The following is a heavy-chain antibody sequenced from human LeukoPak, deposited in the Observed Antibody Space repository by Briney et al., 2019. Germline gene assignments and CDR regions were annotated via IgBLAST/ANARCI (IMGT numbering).Heavy chain of an antibody. CDR1: GFTFSSYG. J-gene: IGHJ4*02. Sequence: GGSLRLSCAASGFTFSSYGMHWVRQAPGKGLEWVAVISYDGSNKYYADSVKGRFTISRDNSKNTLYLQMNSLRAEDTAVYYCAKVPTVTSNFDYWGQGTLVTVSS. CDR2: ISYDGSNK. V-gene: IGHV3-30*18. CDR3: AKVPTVTSNFDY. D-gene: IGHD4-17*01.